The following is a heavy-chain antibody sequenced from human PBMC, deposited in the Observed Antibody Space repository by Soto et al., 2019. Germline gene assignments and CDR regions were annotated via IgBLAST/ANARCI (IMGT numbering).Heavy chain of an antibody. D-gene: IGHD3-3*01. CDR1: GDSIISGDYY. J-gene: IGHJ4*02. Sequence: PSETLSLTCTVSGDSIISGDYYWSWIRQTPGKGLEWIGYIDYSGSTYYNPSLRSRLTISVDTSKNQFSLKLSSVTAADTAVYYCARGGRTIFGRYFDYWGQGTLVTVS. V-gene: IGHV4-30-4*01. CDR3: ARGGRTIFGRYFDY. CDR2: IDYSGST.